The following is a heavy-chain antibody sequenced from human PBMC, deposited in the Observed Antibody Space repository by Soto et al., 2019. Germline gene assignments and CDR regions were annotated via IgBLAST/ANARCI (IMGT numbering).Heavy chain of an antibody. CDR1: GFTFSSYG. CDR3: SRDLFALGFDY. J-gene: IGHJ4*02. D-gene: IGHD3-16*01. V-gene: IGHV3-33*01. CDR2: IWYDGSNK. Sequence: QVQLVESGGGVVQPGRSLRLSCAASGFTFSSYGMHWVRQAPGKGLEWVAVIWYDGSNKYYADSVKGRFTISRDNSKNTLYLQIIILRAEDTAVYYCSRDLFALGFDYWGQGTLVTVSS.